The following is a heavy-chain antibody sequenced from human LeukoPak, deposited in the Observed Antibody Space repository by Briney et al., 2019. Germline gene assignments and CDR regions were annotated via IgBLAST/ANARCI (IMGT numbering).Heavy chain of an antibody. D-gene: IGHD4-11*01. CDR2: INPNSGET. J-gene: IGHJ4*02. V-gene: IGHV1-2*02. CDR1: GYTFTDYY. CDR3: ARDRDYSNTERGFDF. Sequence: ASVKVSCKTSGYTFTDYYIHWVRQAPGQGLEWMGWINPNSGETNSAQKFQGRVTMTGDSSISTAYMELSRVTSDDTAVYYCARDRDYSNTERGFDFWGQGTLVTASS.